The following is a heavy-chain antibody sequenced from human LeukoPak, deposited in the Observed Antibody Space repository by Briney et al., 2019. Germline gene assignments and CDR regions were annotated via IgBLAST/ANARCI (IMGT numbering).Heavy chain of an antibody. D-gene: IGHD3-16*02. Sequence: GGSLRLSCAASGFTFSSYSMNWVRQAPGKGLEWVSSISSSSSYIYYADSVKGRFTISRDNAKNSLYLQMNSLRAEDTAVYYCARDPAVIATNDAFDIWGQGTMVTVSS. V-gene: IGHV3-21*01. CDR2: ISSSSSYI. CDR3: ARDPAVIATNDAFDI. J-gene: IGHJ3*02. CDR1: GFTFSSYS.